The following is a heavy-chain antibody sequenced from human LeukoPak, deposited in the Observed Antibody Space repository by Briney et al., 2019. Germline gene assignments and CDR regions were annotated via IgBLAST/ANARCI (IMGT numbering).Heavy chain of an antibody. D-gene: IGHD3-10*01. CDR3: ARDRTDYGSGSFDY. CDR1: GGSISSGGYY. V-gene: IGHV4-31*03. Sequence: PSQTLSLTCTVSGGSISSGGYYWSWIRQHPGKGLEWIGYIYYSGRTYYNPSLKSRVTISVDTSKNQFSLKLSSVTAADTAVYYCARDRTDYGSGSFDYWGQGTLVTVSS. CDR2: IYYSGRT. J-gene: IGHJ4*02.